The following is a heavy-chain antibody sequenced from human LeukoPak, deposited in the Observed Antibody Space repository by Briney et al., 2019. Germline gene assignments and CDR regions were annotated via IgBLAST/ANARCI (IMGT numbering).Heavy chain of an antibody. V-gene: IGHV4-34*01. Sequence: SETLSLTCAVYGGSFSGYYWSWIRQPPGKGLEWIGKINHSGSANYIPSLKSRVTISVDTSKNQFSLKLSSVTAADTAVYFCARGGFRTLTGDTDAFDIWGQGTMVTVSS. J-gene: IGHJ3*02. CDR1: GGSFSGYY. CDR3: ARGGFRTLTGDTDAFDI. CDR2: INHSGSA. D-gene: IGHD7-27*01.